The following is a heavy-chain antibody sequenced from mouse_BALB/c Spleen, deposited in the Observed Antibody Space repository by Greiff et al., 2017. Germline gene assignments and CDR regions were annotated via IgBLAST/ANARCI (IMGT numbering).Heavy chain of an antibody. D-gene: IGHD2-4*01. CDR3: ARGGSTMITTPGYFDY. CDR2: ISSGSSTI. J-gene: IGHJ2*01. CDR1: GFTFSSFG. V-gene: IGHV5-17*02. Sequence: DVMLVESGGGLVQPGGSRKLSCAASGFTFSSFGMHWVRQAPEKGLEWVAYISSGSSTIYYADTVKGRFTISRDNPKNTLFLQMTSLRSEDTAMYYCARGGSTMITTPGYFDYWGQGTTLTVSS.